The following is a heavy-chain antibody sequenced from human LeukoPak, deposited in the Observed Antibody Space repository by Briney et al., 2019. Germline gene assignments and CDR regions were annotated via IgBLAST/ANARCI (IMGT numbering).Heavy chain of an antibody. J-gene: IGHJ4*02. CDR3: TRHPGGSYDESDY. D-gene: IGHD1-26*01. V-gene: IGHV5-51*01. Sequence: GESLRISCQGSGYNFTNYWFGWVRQMPGKGLEWLEIFYLGDVDTRYSPSFLGQVTSTVDRTSSTAYLQWRSLKASDTAIYYCTRHPGGSYDESDYWGQGTLVTVSS. CDR1: GYNFTNYW. CDR2: FYLGDVDT.